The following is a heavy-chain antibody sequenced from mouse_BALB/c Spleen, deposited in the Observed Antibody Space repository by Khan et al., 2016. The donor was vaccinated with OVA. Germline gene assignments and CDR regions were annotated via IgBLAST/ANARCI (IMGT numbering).Heavy chain of an antibody. D-gene: IGHD1-2*01. Sequence: EVKLEESGPGLVKPSQSLSLTCTVTGYSITSGYGWNWIRQFPGNKLEWMGYISYSGRTNYNQSFKSRISITRDTSKNQFLLQLNSVTTEDTATDCCARTARIEYWGQGTTLTVSS. J-gene: IGHJ2*01. CDR3: ARTARIEY. CDR1: GYSITSGYG. CDR2: ISYSGRT. V-gene: IGHV3-2*02.